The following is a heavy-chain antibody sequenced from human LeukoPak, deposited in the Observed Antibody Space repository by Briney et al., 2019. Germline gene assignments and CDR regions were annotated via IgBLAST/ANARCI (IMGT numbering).Heavy chain of an antibody. CDR3: ASYHYDILTGYYYFDY. D-gene: IGHD3-9*01. Sequence: ASVKVSCKASGYTFTGYYMHWVRQAPGQGLEWMGWMNPNSGNTGYAQKFQGRVTMTRNTSISTAYTELSSLRSEDTAVYYCASYHYDILTGYYYFDYWGQGTLVTVSS. J-gene: IGHJ4*02. CDR2: MNPNSGNT. V-gene: IGHV1-8*02. CDR1: GYTFTGYY.